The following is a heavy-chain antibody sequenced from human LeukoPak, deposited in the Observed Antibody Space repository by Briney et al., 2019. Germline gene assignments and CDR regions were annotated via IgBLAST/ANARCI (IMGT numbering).Heavy chain of an antibody. CDR3: ARDTIHGDDYVFDY. CDR2: ISAYNGNT. CDR1: GYTFTSYG. Sequence: ASVKVSCKASGYTFTSYGISWVRQAPGQGPERMGWISAYNGNTNYVQKFQGRVTMTTDTSTTTADMELRSLRSDDTAVYYCARDTIHGDDYVFDYWGQGTLVTVSS. V-gene: IGHV1-18*01. J-gene: IGHJ4*02. D-gene: IGHD3-10*02.